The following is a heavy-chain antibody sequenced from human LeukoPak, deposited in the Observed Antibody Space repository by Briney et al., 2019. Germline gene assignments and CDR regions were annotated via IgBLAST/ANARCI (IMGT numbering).Heavy chain of an antibody. V-gene: IGHV3-9*01. CDR3: AKNGGDSCYSHSDY. D-gene: IGHD2-15*01. Sequence: PGGSLRLSCAASGFTFDDYAMHWVRQAPGKGLEWVSGISWNSGSIGYADSVKGRFTISRDSSKNTLYLQMNSLRAEDTAVYYCAKNGGDSCYSHSDYWGQGTLVTVSS. CDR1: GFTFDDYA. CDR2: ISWNSGSI. J-gene: IGHJ4*02.